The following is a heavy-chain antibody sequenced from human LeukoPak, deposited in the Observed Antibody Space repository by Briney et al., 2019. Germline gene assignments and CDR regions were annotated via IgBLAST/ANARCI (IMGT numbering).Heavy chain of an antibody. Sequence: PSQTLSLTCTVSGGSISSGGYYWSWIRQPPGKGLEWIGYIYHSGSTYYNPSLKSRVTISVDRSKNQFSLKLSSVTAADTAVYYCARDWRDYYGSGTYGMDVWGQGTTVTVSS. D-gene: IGHD3-10*01. CDR3: ARDWRDYYGSGTYGMDV. J-gene: IGHJ6*02. CDR2: IYHSGST. V-gene: IGHV4-30-2*01. CDR1: GGSISSGGYY.